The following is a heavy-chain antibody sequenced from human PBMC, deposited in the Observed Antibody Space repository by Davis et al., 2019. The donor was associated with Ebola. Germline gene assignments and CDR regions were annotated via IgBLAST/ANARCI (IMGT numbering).Heavy chain of an antibody. CDR1: GFTFSSYS. J-gene: IGHJ4*02. Sequence: GESLKISCAASGFTFSSYSMNWVRQAPGKGLEWVSAISGSGGSTYYADSVKGRFTISRDNAKNSLYLQMNSLRAEDTAVYYCARDNQLQTYYYDSSGYPGGFDYWGQGTLVTVSS. CDR2: ISGSGGST. D-gene: IGHD3-22*01. V-gene: IGHV3-21*01. CDR3: ARDNQLQTYYYDSSGYPGGFDY.